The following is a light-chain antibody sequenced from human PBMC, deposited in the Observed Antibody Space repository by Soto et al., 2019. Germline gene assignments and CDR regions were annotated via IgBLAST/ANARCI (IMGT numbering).Light chain of an antibody. Sequence: AIQMTQSPSSLSASVGDRVTITCRASQGVSNDVGWYQQKPGKAPRLLIYAASTLQSGVPSRFSGSQSATDFTRTISSLQPEDFATYYCLQDFAYPLTFGGGTKVEIK. CDR3: LQDFAYPLT. CDR2: AAS. CDR1: QGVSND. J-gene: IGKJ4*01. V-gene: IGKV1-6*01.